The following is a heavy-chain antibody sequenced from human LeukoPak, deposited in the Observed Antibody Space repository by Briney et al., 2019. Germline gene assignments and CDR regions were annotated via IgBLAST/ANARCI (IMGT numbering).Heavy chain of an antibody. D-gene: IGHD6-13*01. CDR2: IYGGGAA. CDR3: VSSSGQQLIPYDY. Sequence: GGSLRLSCAASGINVSTNYMTWIRQAPGKGLEWVSLIYGGGAAYYAESVRGRFIISRDNSKNTLFPQMNSLRAEDTAVYYCVSSSGQQLIPYDYWGQGTHVAVSS. V-gene: IGHV3-66*02. J-gene: IGHJ4*02. CDR1: GINVSTNY.